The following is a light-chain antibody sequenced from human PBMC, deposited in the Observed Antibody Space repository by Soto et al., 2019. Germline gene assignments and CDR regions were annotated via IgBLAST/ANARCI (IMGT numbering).Light chain of an antibody. Sequence: DIQMTQSPSTLSASVGDRVTITCRASQSMNDWLAWYQQTPGKPPKVLIYDASSLQSGDPSRFSGSASGSEFTLTSGSLQPENVATYYCLRYNAFSQTFGQGTKVEI. V-gene: IGKV1-5*01. CDR2: DAS. J-gene: IGKJ1*01. CDR1: QSMNDW. CDR3: LRYNAFSQT.